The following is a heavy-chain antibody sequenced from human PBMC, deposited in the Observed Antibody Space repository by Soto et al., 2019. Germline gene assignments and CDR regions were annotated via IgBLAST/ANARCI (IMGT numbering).Heavy chain of an antibody. D-gene: IGHD6-19*01. Sequence: QVQLQESGPGLVKPSQTLSLTCTVSGGSISTGVYYWSWIRQHPGKGLEWIGYIYYSGNTDYNPSLRSRVTILVDTSKSQFSLRLSSVTAADTAVYYCARVGSSGYYYLDYWGQGTLVTVSS. CDR2: IYYSGNT. CDR3: ARVGSSGYYYLDY. J-gene: IGHJ4*02. V-gene: IGHV4-31*03. CDR1: GGSISTGVYY.